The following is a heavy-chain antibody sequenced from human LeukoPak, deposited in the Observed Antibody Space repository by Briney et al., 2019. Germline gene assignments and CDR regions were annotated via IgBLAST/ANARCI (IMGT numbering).Heavy chain of an antibody. D-gene: IGHD6-19*01. J-gene: IGHJ4*02. CDR1: GGSISSGGYY. CDR3: ATEYSVALAANPPYFDN. CDR2: IYYSGST. V-gene: IGHV4-31*03. Sequence: SETLSLTCTVSGGSISSGGYYWSWIRQHPGKGLEWIGYIYYSGSTYYNPSLKSRVTISVDTSKNQFSLKLSSVTAADTAVYYCATEYSVALAANPPYFDNWGQGTLVTVSS.